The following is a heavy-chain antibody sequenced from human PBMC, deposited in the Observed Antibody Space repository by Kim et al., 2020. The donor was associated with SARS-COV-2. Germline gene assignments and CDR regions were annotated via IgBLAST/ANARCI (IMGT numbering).Heavy chain of an antibody. CDR2: ISYNGDTT. J-gene: IGHJ4*02. Sequence: GGSLRLSCAASGFTFSTYALSWVRQAPGKGLEWVSSISYNGDTTYYADSVKGRFNISRDNSKNTLYLQVNSLRVEDTAIYFCAKGRAGSYYNSLDYWGQGTLVTVSS. D-gene: IGHD3-10*01. CDR3: AKGRAGSYYNSLDY. V-gene: IGHV3-23*01. CDR1: GFTFSTYA.